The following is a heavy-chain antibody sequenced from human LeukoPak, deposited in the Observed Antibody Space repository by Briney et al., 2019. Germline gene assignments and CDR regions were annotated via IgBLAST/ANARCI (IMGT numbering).Heavy chain of an antibody. Sequence: GASVTVSFKTSGYIFTIYYIHWVRQAPGQGLEWKGVINPSGGITTYAQEFQGRVTMTRDTSTSTVYMELSSLRSDDTAVYYCARGVDCSSTSCYAAGDYWGQGTLVTVSS. CDR2: INPSGGIT. D-gene: IGHD2-2*01. CDR1: GYIFTIYY. V-gene: IGHV1-46*01. J-gene: IGHJ4*02. CDR3: ARGVDCSSTSCYAAGDY.